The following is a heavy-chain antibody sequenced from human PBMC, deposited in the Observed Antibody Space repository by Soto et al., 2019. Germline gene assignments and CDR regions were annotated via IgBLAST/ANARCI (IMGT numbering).Heavy chain of an antibody. V-gene: IGHV1-2*04. CDR3: ARAQSRQNSYYYGMDV. J-gene: IGHJ6*02. D-gene: IGHD1-7*01. Sequence: ASVKVSCKASGYTFTGYYMHWVRQAPGQGLEWMGWINPNSGGTNYAQKFQGWVTMTRDTSISTAYMEPSRLRSDDTAVYYCARAQSRQNSYYYGMDVWGQGTTVTVSS. CDR1: GYTFTGYY. CDR2: INPNSGGT.